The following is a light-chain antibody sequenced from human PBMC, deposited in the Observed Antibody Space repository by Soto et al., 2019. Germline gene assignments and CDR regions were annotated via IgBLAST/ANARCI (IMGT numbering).Light chain of an antibody. J-gene: IGKJ1*01. Sequence: DIQMTQSPSSLSASVGDRVTITCRTSQPISDYLNWYQQKPGKAPSLLIYIASNLQTGVPSRFSGSGSGTHFTLTISSLQPEDFATYYCQQSYNTPRTFGQGTKVEIK. CDR3: QQSYNTPRT. V-gene: IGKV1-39*01. CDR2: IAS. CDR1: QPISDY.